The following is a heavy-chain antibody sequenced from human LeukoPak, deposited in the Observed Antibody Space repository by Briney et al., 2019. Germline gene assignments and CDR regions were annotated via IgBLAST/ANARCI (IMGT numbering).Heavy chain of an antibody. D-gene: IGHD2-15*01. CDR3: ARSPYCSGGSCQSQRYYYYYMDV. CDR2: IIPIFGTA. Sequence: ASVKVSCKASGGTFSSYAISWVRQAPGQGLEWMGGIIPIFGTANYAQELQGRVTITADESTSTAYMGLSSLRSEDTAVYYCARSPYCSGGSCQSQRYYYYYMDVWGKGTTVTVSS. CDR1: GGTFSSYA. V-gene: IGHV1-69*01. J-gene: IGHJ6*03.